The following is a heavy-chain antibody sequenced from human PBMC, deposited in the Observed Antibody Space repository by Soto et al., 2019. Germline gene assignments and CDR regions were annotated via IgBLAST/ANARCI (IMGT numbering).Heavy chain of an antibody. Sequence: ASVQVFCKASGYTFFSHDINWVRQAIGQGLECMGLINPNSGNTGYAQKFQGRVTMTRNTSISTAYMELSSLRSEDTAVYYCARGRGLRYFDWLGGMDVWGQGTTVTVSS. J-gene: IGHJ6*02. CDR2: INPNSGNT. D-gene: IGHD3-9*01. CDR1: GYTFFSHD. CDR3: ARGRGLRYFDWLGGMDV. V-gene: IGHV1-8*01.